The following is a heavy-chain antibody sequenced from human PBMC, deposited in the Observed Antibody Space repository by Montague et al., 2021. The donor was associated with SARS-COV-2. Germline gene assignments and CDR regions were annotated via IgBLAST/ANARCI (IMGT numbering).Heavy chain of an antibody. CDR2: TYYRSKWYN. J-gene: IGHJ4*02. CDR3: ARDSKYSIDY. Sequence: CAISGDSVSSNTVAWYWFRQSPSRGLEWLGRTYYRSKWYNDYAVSMQSRVTINPDTSKNQLSLHVNSVTPEDTAVYYCARDSKYSIDYWGQGLLVTVSS. CDR1: GDSVSSNTVA. D-gene: IGHD2-21*01. V-gene: IGHV6-1*01.